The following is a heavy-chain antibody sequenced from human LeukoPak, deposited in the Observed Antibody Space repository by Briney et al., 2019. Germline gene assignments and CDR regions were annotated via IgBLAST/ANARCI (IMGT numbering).Heavy chain of an antibody. CDR3: VRVRYDSSGKGAFDI. J-gene: IGHJ3*02. CDR1: GFTFSSCW. Sequence: GGSLRLSCAASGFTFSSCWMSWVRQAPGKGLEWVANIKHDGNAKYYLDSVKGRFTISKDNAKRSLFLQMNSLRAEDTAVYYCVRVRYDSSGKGAFDIWGQGTMVTVSS. CDR2: IKHDGNAK. V-gene: IGHV3-7*01. D-gene: IGHD3-22*01.